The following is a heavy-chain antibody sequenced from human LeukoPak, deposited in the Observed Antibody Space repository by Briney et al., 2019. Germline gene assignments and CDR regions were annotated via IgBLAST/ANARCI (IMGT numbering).Heavy chain of an antibody. CDR1: GFTFSSYA. CDR3: AIHLGGSGN. Sequence: GGSLRLSCAASGFTFSSYAMRWVRQAPGKGLEGVSAISGSGGSTDYADSVKGRFTISRDNSKNTLYLQMNSLRAEDTAVYYCAIHLGGSGNWGQGTLVTVSS. CDR2: ISGSGGST. J-gene: IGHJ4*02. V-gene: IGHV3-23*01. D-gene: IGHD3-10*01.